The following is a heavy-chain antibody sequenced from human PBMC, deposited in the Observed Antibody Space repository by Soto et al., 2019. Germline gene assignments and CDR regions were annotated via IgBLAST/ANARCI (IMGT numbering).Heavy chain of an antibody. CDR2: TIPILGIA. J-gene: IGHJ1*01. Sequence: SVKVSCKASGGTFSSYTISWVRQAPGQGLEWMGRTIPILGIANYAQKFQGRVTITADKSTSTAYMELSSLRSEDTAVYYCARSYYDILTGYYGPRAEYFQHWGQGTLVTVSS. D-gene: IGHD3-9*01. V-gene: IGHV1-69*02. CDR1: GGTFSSYT. CDR3: ARSYYDILTGYYGPRAEYFQH.